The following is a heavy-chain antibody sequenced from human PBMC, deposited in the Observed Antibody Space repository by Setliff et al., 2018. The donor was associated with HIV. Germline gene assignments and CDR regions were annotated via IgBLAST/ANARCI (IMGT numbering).Heavy chain of an antibody. CDR2: IYPSDSET. CDR1: GFTFTNYW. Sequence: LGESLKISCKASGFTFTNYWIAWVRQMPGKGLEWMGIIYPSDSETRYSPSFRGQVTISADKSISTAYLQWSSLKASDTAMYYCARLDEQMAKYYFDYWGQGTLVTVSS. CDR3: ARLDEQMAKYYFDY. D-gene: IGHD6-13*01. J-gene: IGHJ4*02. V-gene: IGHV5-51*01.